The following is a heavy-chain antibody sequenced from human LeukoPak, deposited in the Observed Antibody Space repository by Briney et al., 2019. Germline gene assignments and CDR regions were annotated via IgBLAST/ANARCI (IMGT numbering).Heavy chain of an antibody. D-gene: IGHD3-10*01. Sequence: GGSLRLSCEASGFTFSSSSMNWVRQAPGKGLEWVSSISSSSSYIYYADSLKGRFTIFRDNDKNSLYLQMNSLGAEDTAVYYCARETLTYFYDSGSRHWGQGTLVTVSS. J-gene: IGHJ4*02. CDR3: ARETLTYFYDSGSRH. V-gene: IGHV3-21*01. CDR2: ISSSSSYI. CDR1: GFTFSSSS.